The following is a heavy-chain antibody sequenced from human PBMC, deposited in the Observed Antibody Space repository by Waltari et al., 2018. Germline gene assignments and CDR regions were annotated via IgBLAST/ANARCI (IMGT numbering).Heavy chain of an antibody. D-gene: IGHD6-13*01. CDR3: ARDKSTKQLVRKRHDAFDI. Sequence: QVQLQESGPGLVKPSETLSLTCTVSGGSISSYYWSWIRQPPGKRLEWIGYIYYSGSTNYNPSLKSRVTISVDTSKNQFSLKLSSVTAADTAVYYCARDKSTKQLVRKRHDAFDIWGQGTMVTVSS. J-gene: IGHJ3*02. CDR2: IYYSGST. V-gene: IGHV4-59*01. CDR1: GGSISSYY.